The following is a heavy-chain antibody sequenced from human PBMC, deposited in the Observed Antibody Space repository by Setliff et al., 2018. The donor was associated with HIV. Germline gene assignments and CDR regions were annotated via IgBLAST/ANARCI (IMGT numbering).Heavy chain of an antibody. CDR2: ISWDSGSI. CDR1: GFTFGDYA. CDR3: ARGTQNFDF. Sequence: GGSLRLSCVASGFTFGDYAVHWVRQTPGKGLEWVSGISWDSGSIGYADSVKGRFTVSRDNAKNSLYLQMNSLRVDDTAVYYCARGTQNFDFWGQGTLVTVS. J-gene: IGHJ4*02. V-gene: IGHV3-9*01. D-gene: IGHD6-25*01.